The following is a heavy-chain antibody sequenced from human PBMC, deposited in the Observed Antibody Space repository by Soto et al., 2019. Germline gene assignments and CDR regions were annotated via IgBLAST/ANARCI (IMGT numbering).Heavy chain of an antibody. CDR3: ASRVITGTTVYYYGMDV. J-gene: IGHJ6*02. Sequence: EVQLVESGGGLVQPGGSLRLSCAASGFTFSSYSMNWVRQAPGKELEWVSYISSSSSTIYYADSVKGRFTISRDNAKNSLYLQMNSLRDEDTAVYYCASRVITGTTVYYYGMDVWGQGTTVTVSS. CDR2: ISSSSSTI. V-gene: IGHV3-48*02. D-gene: IGHD1-7*01. CDR1: GFTFSSYS.